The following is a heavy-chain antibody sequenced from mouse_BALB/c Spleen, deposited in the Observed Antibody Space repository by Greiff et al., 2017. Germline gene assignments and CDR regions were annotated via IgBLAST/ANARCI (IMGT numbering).Heavy chain of an antibody. CDR3: ARRYYGSSFYWYFDV. J-gene: IGHJ1*01. CDR1: GYTFTSYW. D-gene: IGHD1-1*01. CDR2: IYPGDGDT. Sequence: QVQLQQSGAELARPGASVKLSCKASGYTFTSYWMQWVKQRPGQGLEWIGAIYPGDGDTRYTQKFKDKATLTVDKSSSTAYMQLSSPTSEDSAVYYCARRYYGSSFYWYFDVWGAGTTVTVSS. V-gene: IGHV1-87*01.